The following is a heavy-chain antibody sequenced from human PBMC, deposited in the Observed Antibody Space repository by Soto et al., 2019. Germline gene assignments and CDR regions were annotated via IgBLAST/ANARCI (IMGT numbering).Heavy chain of an antibody. CDR3: ARDSSWPPNYYYYGMDV. V-gene: IGHV5-51*01. Sequence: PGESLKISCKGSGYSFTSYWIGWVRQMPGKGLEWMGIIYPGDSDTRYSPSFQGQVTISADKSISTAYLQWSSLKASDTAMYYCARDSSWPPNYYYYGMDVWGQGTTVTVSS. J-gene: IGHJ6*02. D-gene: IGHD6-13*01. CDR1: GYSFTSYW. CDR2: IYPGDSDT.